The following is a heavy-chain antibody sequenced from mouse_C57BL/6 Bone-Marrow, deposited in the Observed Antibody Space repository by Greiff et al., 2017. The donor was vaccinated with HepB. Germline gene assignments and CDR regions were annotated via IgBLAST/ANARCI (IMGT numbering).Heavy chain of an antibody. CDR3: ARDDYGSSYWYFDV. CDR2: IYYSGTI. J-gene: IGHJ1*03. CDR1: GISITTGNYR. Sequence: EVQLKESGPGLVKPSQTVFLTCTVTGISITTGNYRWSWIRQFPGNKLEWIGYIYYSGTITYNPSLTSRTTITRDTPKNQFFLEMNSLTAEDTATYYCARDDYGSSYWYFDVWGTGTTVTVSS. D-gene: IGHD1-1*01. V-gene: IGHV3-5*01.